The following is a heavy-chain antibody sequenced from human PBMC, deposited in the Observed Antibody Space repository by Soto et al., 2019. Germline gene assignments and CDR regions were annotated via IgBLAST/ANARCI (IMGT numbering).Heavy chain of an antibody. V-gene: IGHV4-59*08. D-gene: IGHD6-6*01. J-gene: IGHJ6*03. CDR1: GGSISNHY. CDR2: ISYSGNT. Sequence: SSETLSLTCTVSGGSISNHYWSWIRQPPGKGLEWIGFISYSGNTDYNPSLKSRVTISVDTSRKQFSLKLASVTAADTAVYYCARLYSSSPVSYYYYMDVWGTGTTVTVSS. CDR3: ARLYSSSPVSYYYYMDV.